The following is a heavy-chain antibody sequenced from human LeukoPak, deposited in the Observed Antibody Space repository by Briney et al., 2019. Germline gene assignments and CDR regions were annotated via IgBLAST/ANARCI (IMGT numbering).Heavy chain of an antibody. D-gene: IGHD6-13*01. V-gene: IGHV3-30*19. CDR2: IEYNGYNT. J-gene: IGHJ4*02. CDR3: ALQGRGSSWPPDY. CDR1: GFTFNTYG. Sequence: GGSLRLSCAASGFTFNTYGMHWVRQAPGKGLEWVALIEYNGYNTYYADSVQGRFTISRDNSKNTLYLQMNGLRVEDTAVYYCALQGRGSSWPPDYWGQGTLVTVSS.